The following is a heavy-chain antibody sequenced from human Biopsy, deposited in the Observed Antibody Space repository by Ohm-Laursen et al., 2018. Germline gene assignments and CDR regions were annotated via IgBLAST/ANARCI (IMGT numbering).Heavy chain of an antibody. CDR1: GGSISSGNDY. D-gene: IGHD5/OR15-5a*01. CDR3: ARVNVDRVSTIID. CDR2: IYYSGST. J-gene: IGHJ4*02. Sequence: TLSLTCPVSGGSISSGNDYWSWIRQHPGKGLEWIGYIYYSGSTYCTPSLKSRVIISLDTSKNQFSLKLSSVIAADTAVYYCARVNVDRVSTIIDWGQGTLVTVSS. V-gene: IGHV4-31*03.